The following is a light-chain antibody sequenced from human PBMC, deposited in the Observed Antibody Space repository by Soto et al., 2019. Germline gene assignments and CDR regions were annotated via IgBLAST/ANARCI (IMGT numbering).Light chain of an antibody. CDR1: SSDVGGYNY. Sequence: QSGLTQPPSASGSPGQSVTISCTGTSSDVGGYNYVSWYQQHPGKVPKLMIYEVTKRPSGVPDRFSGSKSGNTASLTVSGLQAEDEADYYCSSYAGSNILVFGGGTKVTVL. V-gene: IGLV2-8*01. CDR3: SSYAGSNILV. J-gene: IGLJ3*02. CDR2: EVT.